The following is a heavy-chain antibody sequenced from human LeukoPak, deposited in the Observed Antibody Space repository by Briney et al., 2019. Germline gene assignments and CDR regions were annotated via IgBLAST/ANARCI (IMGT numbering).Heavy chain of an antibody. D-gene: IGHD6-13*01. Sequence: INPNCGCTNYAQPFQGSVTITGDKAIRTAYMEVRRLRSDDTAVYYCARAISSSSYYFDYWGQGTLVTVSS. CDR2: INPNCGCT. CDR3: ARAISSSSYYFDY. J-gene: IGHJ4*02. V-gene: IGHV1-2*02.